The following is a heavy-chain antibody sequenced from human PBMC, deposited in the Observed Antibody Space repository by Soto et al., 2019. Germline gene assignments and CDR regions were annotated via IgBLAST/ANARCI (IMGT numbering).Heavy chain of an antibody. Sequence: SVKVSCKASGGTFSSYAISWVRQAPGQGLEWMGGIIPIFGTANYAQKFQGRVTITADESTSTAYMELSSLRSEDTAVYYCARDGRVVPGAISHYHYGMDVWGQGTTVTVSS. CDR1: GGTFSSYA. D-gene: IGHD2-2*02. V-gene: IGHV1-69*13. CDR2: IIPIFGTA. CDR3: ARDGRVVPGAISHYHYGMDV. J-gene: IGHJ6*02.